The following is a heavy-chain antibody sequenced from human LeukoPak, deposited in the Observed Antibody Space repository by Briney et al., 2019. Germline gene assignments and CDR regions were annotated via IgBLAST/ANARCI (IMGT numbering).Heavy chain of an antibody. D-gene: IGHD4-17*01. CDR1: GFTFSSYS. J-gene: IGHJ2*01. V-gene: IGHV3-48*01. Sequence: GGSLTLSCAASGFTFSSYSMNWAPQARGKGREWVSYISSSSSTIYYADSVKGRFTITRDNSKNTLYLQMNRLRAEDTAVYYCAKDTGDDYGYYYWYFDLWGRGTLVTVSS. CDR2: ISSSSSTI. CDR3: AKDTGDDYGYYYWYFDL.